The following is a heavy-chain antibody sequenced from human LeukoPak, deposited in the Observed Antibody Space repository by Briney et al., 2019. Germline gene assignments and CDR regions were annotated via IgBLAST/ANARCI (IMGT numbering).Heavy chain of an antibody. D-gene: IGHD4-17*01. V-gene: IGHV4-39*01. J-gene: IGHJ4*02. CDR2: IYYSGST. CDR1: GGSISSSSYY. Sequence: SETLSLTCTVSGGSISSSSYYWGWIRQPPGKGLEWIGSIYYSGSTYYNPSLKSRVTMSVDTSKNQFSLKLSSVTAADTAVYYCARRSTVTPTGCSDYWGQGTLVTVSS. CDR3: ARRSTVTPTGCSDY.